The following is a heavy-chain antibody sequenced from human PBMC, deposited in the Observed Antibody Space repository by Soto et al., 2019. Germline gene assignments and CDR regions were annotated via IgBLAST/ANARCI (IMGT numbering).Heavy chain of an antibody. D-gene: IGHD4-4*01. Sequence: GGSLRLSCEASGFTFSNFGMNWVRQAPGKGLEWVARIWYDGSSKYYVDSVKGRFTISRDNSKETVYLQMNSLRAEDTGVYYCAKDQEMATVGRGMDVWGQGTTVTVSS. CDR1: GFTFSNFG. V-gene: IGHV3-33*06. CDR3: AKDQEMATVGRGMDV. J-gene: IGHJ6*02. CDR2: IWYDGSSK.